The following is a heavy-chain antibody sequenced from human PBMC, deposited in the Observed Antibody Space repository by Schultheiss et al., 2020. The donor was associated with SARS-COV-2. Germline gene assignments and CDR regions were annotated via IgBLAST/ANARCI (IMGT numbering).Heavy chain of an antibody. Sequence: GGSLRLSCAASGFTVSSNYMSWVRQAPGKGLEWVSVIYSGGSTYYADSVKGRFTISRDNSKNMVYLQMNSLRGEDTAVYYCVKGLYRDSGGDRWGQGTLVTVSS. CDR2: IYSGGST. CDR3: VKGLYRDSGGDR. V-gene: IGHV3-66*01. D-gene: IGHD4/OR15-4a*01. J-gene: IGHJ4*02. CDR1: GFTVSSNY.